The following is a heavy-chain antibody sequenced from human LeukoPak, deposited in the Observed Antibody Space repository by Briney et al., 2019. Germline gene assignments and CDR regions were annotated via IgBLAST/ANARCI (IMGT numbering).Heavy chain of an antibody. CDR2: TSYDGATE. CDR1: GFTFGHYA. CDR3: ARELVSVTRHDGLDV. V-gene: IGHV3-30-3*01. J-gene: IGHJ6*02. D-gene: IGHD4-17*01. Sequence: PGGSLRLSCAASGFTFGHYAMHCVRQAPGKGLEWLALTSYDGATEFYADSVRGRFTISRDNSKNTVFLDVNSLRGEDTAVYFCARELVSVTRHDGLDVWGQGTTVIVSS.